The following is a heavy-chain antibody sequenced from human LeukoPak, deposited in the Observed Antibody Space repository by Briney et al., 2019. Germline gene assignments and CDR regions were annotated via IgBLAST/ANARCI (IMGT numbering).Heavy chain of an antibody. CDR1: GFTFSSYS. J-gene: IGHJ6*02. Sequence: GGSLRLSCAASGFTFSSYSMNWVRQAPGKGLEWVSSISSSSSYIYYADSVKGRFTISRDNAKNSLYLQMNSLRAEDTAVYYCARDRGSSGPTDYYYGMDVWGQGTTVTVSS. CDR3: ARDRGSSGPTDYYYGMDV. V-gene: IGHV3-21*01. CDR2: ISSSSSYI. D-gene: IGHD6-19*01.